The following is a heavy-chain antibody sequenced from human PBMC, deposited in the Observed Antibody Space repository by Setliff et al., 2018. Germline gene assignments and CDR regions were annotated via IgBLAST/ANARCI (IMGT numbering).Heavy chain of an antibody. V-gene: IGHV4-59*01. D-gene: IGHD3-10*01. J-gene: IGHJ4*02. CDR3: ARQPSSGAYYNPRPYYFDY. Sequence: SETLSLTCTVSGGGSTNNYYWSWVRQSPGKGLEWIGFVHFGGDTNYNLSLKSRVTMSXXXXXXXXXXXXXXXXXXXXAVYFCARQPSSGAYYNPRPYYFDYWGQGTLVTVSS. CDR1: GGGSTNNYY. CDR2: VHFGGDT.